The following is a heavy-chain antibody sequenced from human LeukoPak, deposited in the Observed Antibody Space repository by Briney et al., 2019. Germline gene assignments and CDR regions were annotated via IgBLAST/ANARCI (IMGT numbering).Heavy chain of an antibody. CDR2: ISAYNGNA. J-gene: IGHJ4*02. CDR1: GYTFTSYG. CDR3: ARDSTLAWIKTVYDY. V-gene: IGHV1-18*01. Sequence: ASVKVSCKASGYTFTSYGISWVRQAPGQGLEWMGWISAYNGNANYAQKLQGRVTMTTDTSTSTAYMELRSLRSDDTAVYYCARDSTLAWIKTVYDYWGQGTLVTVSS. D-gene: IGHD2-2*03.